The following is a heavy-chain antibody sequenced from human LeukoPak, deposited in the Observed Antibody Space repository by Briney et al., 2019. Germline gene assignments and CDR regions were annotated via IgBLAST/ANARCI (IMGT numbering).Heavy chain of an antibody. CDR3: AKGSSWSSGWEGDLYYFDY. CDR2: ISPSSGT. CDR1: GFTFSSYA. J-gene: IGHJ4*02. D-gene: IGHD6-19*01. Sequence: GGSLRLSCAASGFTFSSYAMRWVRQAPGKGLEWVSAISPSSGTFYADSVKGRFTISRDNSKNTLYLQMNSLRAEDTAVYYCAKGSSWSSGWEGDLYYFDYWGQGTLVTVSS. V-gene: IGHV3-23*01.